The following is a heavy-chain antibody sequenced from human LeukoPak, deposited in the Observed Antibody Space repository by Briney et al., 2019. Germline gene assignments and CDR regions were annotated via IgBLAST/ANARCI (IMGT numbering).Heavy chain of an antibody. CDR2: INAGNGNT. V-gene: IGHV1-3*01. D-gene: IGHD5-12*01. CDR1: GYTFTSYA. Sequence: ASVKVSCKASGYTFTSYAMHWVRQAPGQRLEWMGWINAGNGNTKYSQKFQGRVTITRDTSASTAYMELSSLRSEDTAVYYCAREREDIAATIEGYFDYWGQGTLVTVSS. J-gene: IGHJ4*02. CDR3: AREREDIAATIEGYFDY.